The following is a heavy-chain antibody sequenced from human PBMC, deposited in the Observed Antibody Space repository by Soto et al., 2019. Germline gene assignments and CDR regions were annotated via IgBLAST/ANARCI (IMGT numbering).Heavy chain of an antibody. V-gene: IGHV4-39*07. CDR2: IYYSGST. Sequence: ASETLSLTCTVSGGSISSSSYYWGWIRQPPGKGLEWIGSIYYSGSTYYNPSLKSRVSISVDRSKNQFSLKLSSVTAADTAVYYCARVRGPYCCFDCYPPTPNWFYPWGQGTLVPVSS. J-gene: IGHJ5*02. CDR1: GGSISSSSYY. D-gene: IGHD2-21*02. CDR3: ARVRGPYCCFDCYPPTPNWFYP.